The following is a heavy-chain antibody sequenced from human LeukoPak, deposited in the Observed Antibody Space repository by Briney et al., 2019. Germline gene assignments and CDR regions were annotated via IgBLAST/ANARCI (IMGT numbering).Heavy chain of an antibody. Sequence: GGSLRLSCAASGFTFSSYAMSWVRQAPGKGLEWVANIKQDGSEKYYVDSVKGRCTISRDNAKNSLYLQMNSLRAEDTAVYYCARGRCSGGSCYAWVYYYYYYMDVWGKGTTVTVSS. CDR1: GFTFSSYA. CDR3: ARGRCSGGSCYAWVYYYYYYMDV. D-gene: IGHD2-15*01. CDR2: IKQDGSEK. V-gene: IGHV3-7*03. J-gene: IGHJ6*03.